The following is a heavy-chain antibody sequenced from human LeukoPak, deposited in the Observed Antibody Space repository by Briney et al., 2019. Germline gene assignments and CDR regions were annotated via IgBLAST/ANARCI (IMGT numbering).Heavy chain of an antibody. D-gene: IGHD6-13*01. V-gene: IGHV4-4*09. J-gene: IGHJ2*01. CDR1: GGSLGSYF. CDR2: VYSSGFT. Sequence: NPSVPLSLTCTVSGGSLGSYFWSCIRQPPGKGLEWIGYVYSSGFTDYNPSLKSRFTISVATFTNQFSLSLRSVTAAYTALYYCASHHGSWSDWYFDLWGRGTLVIVSP. CDR3: ASHHGSWSDWYFDL.